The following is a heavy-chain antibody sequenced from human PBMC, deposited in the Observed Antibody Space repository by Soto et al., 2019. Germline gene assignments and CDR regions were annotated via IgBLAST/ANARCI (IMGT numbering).Heavy chain of an antibody. D-gene: IGHD3-3*01. CDR1: GFTFSSYA. CDR3: ASMSLYDFWSGYYTKDIDY. J-gene: IGHJ4*02. V-gene: IGHV3-30-3*01. Sequence: VGSLRLSCAASGFTFSSYAMHWVRQAPGKGLEWVAVISYDGSNKYYADSVKGRFTISRDNSKNTLYLQMNSLRAEDTAVYYCASMSLYDFWSGYYTKDIDYWGQGTLVTVSS. CDR2: ISYDGSNK.